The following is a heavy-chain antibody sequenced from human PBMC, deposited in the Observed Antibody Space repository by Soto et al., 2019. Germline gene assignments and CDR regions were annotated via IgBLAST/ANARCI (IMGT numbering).Heavy chain of an antibody. Sequence: GGSLRLSCAASGFTFSGSAMHWVRQASGKGLEWVGRIRSKANSYATAYAASVKGRFTISRDDSKNTAYLQMNSLKTEDTAVYYCTRRSRQWLLDYWGQGTLVTVSS. CDR3: TRRSRQWLLDY. J-gene: IGHJ4*02. D-gene: IGHD3-22*01. CDR1: GFTFSGSA. V-gene: IGHV3-73*01. CDR2: IRSKANSYAT.